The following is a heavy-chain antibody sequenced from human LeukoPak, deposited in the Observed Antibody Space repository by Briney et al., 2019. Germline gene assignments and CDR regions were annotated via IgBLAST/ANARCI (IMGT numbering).Heavy chain of an antibody. D-gene: IGHD3-10*01. CDR1: GFTFSDYA. V-gene: IGHV3-23*01. CDR3: VRSGVATCHY. Sequence: GGSLRLSCQASGFTFSDYAMSWVRQAPGKGLEWVSSINPDGGSFFADSVKGRSSISRDDSRSVVYLQMNTLSAEDTAVYYCVRSGVATCHYWGQGILVTVSS. CDR2: INPDGGS. J-gene: IGHJ4*02.